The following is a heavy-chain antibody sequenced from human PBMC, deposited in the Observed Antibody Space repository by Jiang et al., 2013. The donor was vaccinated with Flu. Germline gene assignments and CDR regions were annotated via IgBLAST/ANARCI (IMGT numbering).Heavy chain of an antibody. D-gene: IGHD3-16*01. V-gene: IGHV1-2*02. Sequence: GAEVKKPGSSVKVSCKTSGGTTFGNSVISWVRQAPGQGLEWVGWINPSSGGTRYAEKFQGRITMTRDTSNSTAYTELSSLRSDDTAVYYCMRDCGSRGADVFDIWGQGTMVTVSS. CDR1: GGTTFGNS. CDR3: MRDCGSRGADVFDI. CDR2: INPSSGGT. J-gene: IGHJ3*02.